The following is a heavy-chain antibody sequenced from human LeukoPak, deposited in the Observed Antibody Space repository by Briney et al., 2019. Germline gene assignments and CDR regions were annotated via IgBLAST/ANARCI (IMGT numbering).Heavy chain of an antibody. CDR2: ISGSGGST. CDR1: GFTFSSYA. J-gene: IGHJ5*02. CDR3: AKDKAAAGHRYNWFDP. V-gene: IGHV3-23*01. D-gene: IGHD6-13*01. Sequence: VGSLRLSCAASGFTFSSYAMSWVRQAPGKGLEWVSAISGSGGSTYYADSVKGRFTISRDNSKNTLYLQMNSLRAEDTAVYYCAKDKAAAGHRYNWFDPWGQGTLVTVSS.